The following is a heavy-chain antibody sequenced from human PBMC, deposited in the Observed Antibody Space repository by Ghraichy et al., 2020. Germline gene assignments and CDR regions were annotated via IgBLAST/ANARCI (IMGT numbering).Heavy chain of an antibody. D-gene: IGHD6-19*01. V-gene: IGHV1-18*01. CDR3: ARPIAVSGHFFDF. Sequence: ASVKVSCTASGFMFSSYGLSWVRQAPGQGLEWMGWSSANNGHNNYAEKFQNRVTMTTDMSTSTAYMELRLLRSDDTAVYYCARPIAVSGHFFDFWRQGTLVA. J-gene: IGHJ4*02. CDR2: SSANNGHN. CDR1: GFMFSSYG.